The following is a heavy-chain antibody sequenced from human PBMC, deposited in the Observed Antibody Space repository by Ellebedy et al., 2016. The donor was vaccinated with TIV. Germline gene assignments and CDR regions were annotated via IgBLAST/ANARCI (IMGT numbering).Heavy chain of an antibody. J-gene: IGHJ3*02. CDR3: ARRNRITMVRGVPYDAFDI. CDR2: IYYSGST. CDR1: GGSISSYY. Sequence: MPSETLSLTCTVSGGSISSYYWSWIRQPPGKGLEWIGYIYYSGSTNYNPSLKSRVTISIDPSKNKFSLKLSSVTAADTAVYYCARRNRITMVRGVPYDAFDIWGQGTMVTVSS. V-gene: IGHV4-59*08. D-gene: IGHD3-10*01.